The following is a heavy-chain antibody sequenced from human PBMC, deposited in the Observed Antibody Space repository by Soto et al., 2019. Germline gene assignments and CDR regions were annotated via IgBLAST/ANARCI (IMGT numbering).Heavy chain of an antibody. D-gene: IGHD6-6*01. V-gene: IGHV1-18*01. CDR3: ARYKAARSPYYYYGMDV. Sequence: ASVKVSCKASGYTFTSDVISWVRQAPGQGLEWMGWISAYNGNTNYAQKLQGRVTMTTDTSTSTAYMELRSLRSDDTAVYYCARYKAARSPYYYYGMDVWGQGTTVTV. CDR1: GYTFTSDV. J-gene: IGHJ6*02. CDR2: ISAYNGNT.